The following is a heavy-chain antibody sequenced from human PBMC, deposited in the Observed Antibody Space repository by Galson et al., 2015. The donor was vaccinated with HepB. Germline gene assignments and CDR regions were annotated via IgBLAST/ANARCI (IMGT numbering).Heavy chain of an antibody. V-gene: IGHV3-7*03. Sequence: SLRLSCAASGFTFSSYVMHWVRQAPGKGLEWVANMKEDGSKKYYVESAKGRFTISRDNAKNSLYLHMDSLRAEDTAVYYCARDDPGYGGYHLWGQGTLVTVSS. CDR3: ARDDPGYGGYHL. D-gene: IGHD5-12*01. CDR1: GFTFSSYV. CDR2: MKEDGSKK. J-gene: IGHJ4*02.